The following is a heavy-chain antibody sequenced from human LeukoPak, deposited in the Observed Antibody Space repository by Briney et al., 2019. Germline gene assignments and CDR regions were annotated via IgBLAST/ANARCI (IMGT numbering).Heavy chain of an antibody. J-gene: IGHJ4*02. V-gene: IGHV3-23*01. Sequence: GGSLRLSCAASGFTVSSNYMSWVRQAPGKGLEWASVISGSGGSTYYADSVKGRFTISRDHSKNTLYLQMNSLRAEDTAVYYCAKVRAGHYFDYWGQGTLVTVSS. CDR2: ISGSGGST. D-gene: IGHD6-19*01. CDR1: GFTVSSNY. CDR3: AKVRAGHYFDY.